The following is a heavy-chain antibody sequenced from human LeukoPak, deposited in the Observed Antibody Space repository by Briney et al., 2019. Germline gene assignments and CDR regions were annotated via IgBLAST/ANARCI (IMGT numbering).Heavy chain of an antibody. V-gene: IGHV3-7*01. Sequence: GGSLRLSCAASGFTFSNYWMSWVRQAPGRGLEWVASINRDGSAIYYVDSVKGRFSISRDYDKKSLYLQMNSLRAEDTAVYYCARNEKWGQGTMVTVSS. CDR3: ARNEK. CDR2: INRDGSAI. J-gene: IGHJ3*01. CDR1: GFTFSNYW.